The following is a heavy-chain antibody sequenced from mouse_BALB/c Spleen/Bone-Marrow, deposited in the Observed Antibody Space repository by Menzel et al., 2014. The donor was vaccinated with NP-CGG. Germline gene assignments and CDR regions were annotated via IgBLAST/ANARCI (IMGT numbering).Heavy chain of an antibody. CDR1: GFTFSSFG. V-gene: IGHV5-17*02. CDR3: AKTYYGLTAWFAY. J-gene: IGHJ3*01. D-gene: IGHD2-10*01. CDR2: ISSGSSTI. Sequence: EVQGVESGGGLVQPGGSRKLSCAASGFTFSSFGMYWVRQAPEKGLEWVAYISSGSSTIYYADTVKGRFTISRDNPKNTLFLQMTSLRSEDTAMYYCAKTYYGLTAWFAYWGQGTLVTVSA.